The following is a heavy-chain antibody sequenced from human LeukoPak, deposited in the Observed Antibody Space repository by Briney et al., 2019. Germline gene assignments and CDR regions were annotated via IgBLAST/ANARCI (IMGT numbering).Heavy chain of an antibody. J-gene: IGHJ1*01. V-gene: IGHV3-21*01. CDR3: ATWREYSGSYYAEYFRH. CDR1: GFTFSSYS. CDR2: ISSSSSYI. D-gene: IGHD1-26*01. Sequence: PGGSLRLSCAASGFTFSSYSMNWVRQAPGKGLEWVSSISSSSSYIYYADSVKGRFTISRDNAKNSLYLQMNSLGAEDTAVYYCATWREYSGSYYAEYFRHWGQGTLVTVSS.